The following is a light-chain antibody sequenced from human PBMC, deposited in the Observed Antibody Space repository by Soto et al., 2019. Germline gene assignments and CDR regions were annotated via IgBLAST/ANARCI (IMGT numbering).Light chain of an antibody. CDR1: QSISSY. J-gene: IGKJ1*01. CDR2: AAS. CDR3: QHSYSTLWT. Sequence: DIQMTQSPSSLSASVGDRVTITCRASQSISSYLNWYQQKPGKAPKLLVYAASSLQSGVPSRFSGSGSGTDFTLTISSLQPEDFETYYCQHSYSTLWTFGQGTKVEIK. V-gene: IGKV1-39*01.